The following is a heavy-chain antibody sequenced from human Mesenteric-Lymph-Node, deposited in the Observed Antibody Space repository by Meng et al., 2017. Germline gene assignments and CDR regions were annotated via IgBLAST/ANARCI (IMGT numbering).Heavy chain of an antibody. J-gene: IGHJ6*02. Sequence: SETLSLTCTVSGGSISNYYWSWIRQPPGKGLEWIGCIYYSGSTNYNPSLKSRVTISIDTSKNQFSLKLSSVNAASTGMLYGAKGHALWFRELLRNYYYDVDVWGQGTTVTVSS. CDR3: AKGHALWFRELLRNYYYDVDV. D-gene: IGHD3-10*01. CDR2: IYYSGST. V-gene: IGHV4-59*08. CDR1: GGSISNYY.